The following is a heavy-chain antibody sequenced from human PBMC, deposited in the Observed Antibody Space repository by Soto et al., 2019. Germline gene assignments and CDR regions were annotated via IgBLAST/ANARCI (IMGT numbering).Heavy chain of an antibody. CDR3: ARDYSNKGFDY. CDR1: GFALVDY. V-gene: IGHV3-11*05. J-gene: IGHJ4*02. D-gene: IGHD5-18*01. CDR2: ISGSGAYT. Sequence: QVQLVESGGGLVKPGGSLTLSCTASGFALVDYMSWIRQAPGKGLESVSYISGSGAYTTYADSVRGRFTISRDNAKNSLYLQMNNLRAEDTAVCYCARDYSNKGFDYWGQGTLVTVSS.